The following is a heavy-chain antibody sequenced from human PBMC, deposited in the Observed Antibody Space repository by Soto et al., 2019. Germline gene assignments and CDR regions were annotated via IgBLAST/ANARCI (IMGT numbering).Heavy chain of an antibody. J-gene: IGHJ4*02. Sequence: QVQLVQSGAEVKKPGSSVKVSCTASGGTFSSYAISWVRQAPGQGLEWMGGISPIFGTANYAQKFQGRVTITADESTSTASMELSSLRSEDTAVYYCARERDSSSYHYFDFWVQGPLVTVSS. V-gene: IGHV1-69*01. D-gene: IGHD3-22*01. CDR2: ISPIFGTA. CDR3: ARERDSSSYHYFDF. CDR1: GGTFSSYA.